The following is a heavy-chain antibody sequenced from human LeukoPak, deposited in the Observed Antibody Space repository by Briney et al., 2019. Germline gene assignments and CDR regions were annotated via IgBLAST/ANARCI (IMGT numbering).Heavy chain of an antibody. CDR2: TSPTGSTT. CDR3: ARGPNSNWSGLDF. D-gene: IGHD6-6*01. J-gene: IGHJ4*02. Sequence: RAGGSLRLSCTASGFSFSGHWMHWARQLPGKGLVWVSRTSPTGSTTSYADSVKGRFTVSRDNAKNTLYLQVNNLRAEDTAVYYCARGPNSNWSGLDFWGQGTLLTVSS. CDR1: GFSFSGHW. V-gene: IGHV3-74*01.